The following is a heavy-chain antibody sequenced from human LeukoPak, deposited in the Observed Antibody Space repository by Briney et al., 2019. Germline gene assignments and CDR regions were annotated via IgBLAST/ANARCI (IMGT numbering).Heavy chain of an antibody. CDR3: ARIDAVAATPTSFDY. CDR1: GGSISIFY. J-gene: IGHJ4*02. CDR2: NYYSGTT. Sequence: PSETLSLTCTVSGGSISIFYWSWIRQPPGKGLEWIGDNYYSGTTNYNPSLKSRVTISLDTSKNQFSLRLSSVTAADTAVYYCARIDAVAATPTSFDYWGQGTLVTVSS. D-gene: IGHD6-19*01. V-gene: IGHV4-59*01.